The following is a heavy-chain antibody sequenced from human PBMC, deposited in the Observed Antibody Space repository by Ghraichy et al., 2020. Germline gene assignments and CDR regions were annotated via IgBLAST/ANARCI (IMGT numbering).Heavy chain of an antibody. CDR3: NRASGGSNL. J-gene: IGHJ3*01. D-gene: IGHD2-15*01. Sequence: GGSLRLSCAASGFNFSASAIHWVRQASGKGLEWVGHIRTKANNYATAYAASVKGRFTIFRDDSSNTAYLQMNSLKTEDTAVYYCNRASGGSNLWGQGTMVTVSS. CDR2: IRTKANNYAT. V-gene: IGHV3-73*01. CDR1: GFNFSASA.